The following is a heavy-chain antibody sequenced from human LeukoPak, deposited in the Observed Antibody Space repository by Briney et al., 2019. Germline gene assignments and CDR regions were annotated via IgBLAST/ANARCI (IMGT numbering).Heavy chain of an antibody. D-gene: IGHD3-16*01. CDR2: ISSSSSYI. CDR3: ARPITFGGVYGMDV. J-gene: IGHJ6*02. Sequence: GGSLRLSCAASGFTFSSYAMSWVRQAPGKGLEWVSSISSSSSYIYYADSVKGRFTISRDNAKNSLYLQMNSLRAEDTAVYYCARPITFGGVYGMDVWGQGTTVTVSS. V-gene: IGHV3-21*01. CDR1: GFTFSSYA.